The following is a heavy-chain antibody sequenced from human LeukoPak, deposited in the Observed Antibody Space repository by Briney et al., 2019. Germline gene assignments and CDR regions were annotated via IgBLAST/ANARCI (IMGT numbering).Heavy chain of an antibody. Sequence: GGSLRLSCAASGFTFDDYAMHWVRQAPGKGLEWVSLISGDGGGTYYADSVKGRFTISRDNSKNSLYLQMNSLRTEDTALYYCAKSPDYGDYVSYFDYWGQGTLVTVSS. CDR3: AKSPDYGDYVSYFDY. J-gene: IGHJ4*02. V-gene: IGHV3-43*02. CDR2: ISGDGGGT. D-gene: IGHD4-17*01. CDR1: GFTFDDYA.